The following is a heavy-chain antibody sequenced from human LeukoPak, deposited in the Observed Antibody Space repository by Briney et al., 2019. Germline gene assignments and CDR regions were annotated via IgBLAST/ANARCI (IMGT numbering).Heavy chain of an antibody. J-gene: IGHJ3*02. V-gene: IGHV3-23*01. CDR2: ISGGGGST. CDR3: ARDRITMVRGVITHDAFDI. CDR1: GFTFSSYS. Sequence: GGSLRLSCAASGFTFSSYSMNWARQAPGKGLEWVAGISGGGGSTYYAESVKGRFTISRDNSKNTLYLQMNSLRAEDTAVYYCARDRITMVRGVITHDAFDIWGQGAMVTVSS. D-gene: IGHD3-10*01.